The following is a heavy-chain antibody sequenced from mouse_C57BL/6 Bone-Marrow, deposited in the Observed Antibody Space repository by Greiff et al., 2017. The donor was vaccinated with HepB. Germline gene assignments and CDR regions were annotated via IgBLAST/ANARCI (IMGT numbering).Heavy chain of an antibody. CDR1: GFTFSDYG. D-gene: IGHD1-1*01. Sequence: EVKVEESGGGLVKPGGSLKLSCAASGFTFSDYGMHWVRQAPEKGLEWVAYISSGSSNIYYADTVKGRFTISRDNVKNTLFLQMTCLRSEDTAMYYCARRDYYGSSYLPWFAYWGQGTTLTVSS. CDR3: ARRDYYGSSYLPWFAY. V-gene: IGHV5-17*01. CDR2: ISSGSSNI. J-gene: IGHJ2*01.